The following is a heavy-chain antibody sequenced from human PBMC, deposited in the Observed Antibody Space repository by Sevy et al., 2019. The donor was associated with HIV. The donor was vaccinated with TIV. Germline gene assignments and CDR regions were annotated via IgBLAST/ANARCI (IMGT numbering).Heavy chain of an antibody. CDR1: GFTFSSYA. CDR2: ISYDGSNK. D-gene: IGHD3-22*01. CDR3: ARSGYYYDSSGYYPY. Sequence: GGSLRLSCAASGFTFSSYAMHWVRQAPGKGLEWVAVISYDGSNKYYADSVKGRFTISRYNSKNTLYLQMNSLRAEDTAVYYCARSGYYYDSSGYYPYWGQGTLVTVSS. J-gene: IGHJ4*02. V-gene: IGHV3-30-3*01.